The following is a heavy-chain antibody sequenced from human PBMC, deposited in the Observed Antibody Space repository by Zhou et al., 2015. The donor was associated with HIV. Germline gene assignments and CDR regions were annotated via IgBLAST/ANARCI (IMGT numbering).Heavy chain of an antibody. CDR2: IIPIFGTT. V-gene: IGHV1-69*06. CDR1: GDTFSTNG. CDR3: ARDRGAARPDWRYFDL. J-gene: IGHJ2*01. Sequence: QVQLEQSGAEVKKPGSSVKVSCKVSGDTFSTNGITWVRQAPGKGLEWMGGIIPIFGTTNYAQKFQGRVSITADRSTSTGYMDLRSLTSEDTAVYYCARDRGAARPDWRYFDLWGRGTLVIVSS. D-gene: IGHD6-6*01.